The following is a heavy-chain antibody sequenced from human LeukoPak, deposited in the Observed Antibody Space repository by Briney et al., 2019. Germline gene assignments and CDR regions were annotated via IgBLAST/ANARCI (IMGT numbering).Heavy chain of an antibody. CDR2: IYSGGST. J-gene: IGHJ4*02. Sequence: GGSLRLSCAASGFTVSSNYMSWVRQAPGKGLEWVSVIYSGGSTYYADSVKGRFTVSRDNSKNTLYLQMNSLRAEDTAVYYCASTILWFGELLPLDYWGQGTLVTVSS. V-gene: IGHV3-53*01. CDR3: ASTILWFGELLPLDY. D-gene: IGHD3-10*01. CDR1: GFTVSSNY.